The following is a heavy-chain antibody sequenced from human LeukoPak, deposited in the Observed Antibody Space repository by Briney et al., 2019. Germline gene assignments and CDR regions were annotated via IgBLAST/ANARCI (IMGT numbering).Heavy chain of an antibody. CDR2: INAGNGNT. CDR3: ARGRCGGDCSYYYYGMDV. V-gene: IGHV1-3*01. Sequence: ASVKVSCKASGYTFTSYAMHWVRQAPGQRLEWMGWINAGNGNTKYSQKFQGRVTITRDTSASTAYMELSSLRSDDTAVYYCARGRCGGDCSYYYYGMDVWGQGTTVTVSS. D-gene: IGHD2-21*02. CDR1: GYTFTSYA. J-gene: IGHJ6*02.